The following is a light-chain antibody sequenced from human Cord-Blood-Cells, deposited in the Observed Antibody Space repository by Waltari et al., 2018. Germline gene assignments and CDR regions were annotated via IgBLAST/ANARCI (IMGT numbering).Light chain of an antibody. J-gene: IGLJ3*02. V-gene: IGLV2-23*01. CDR1: SSDVGSSNL. Sequence: QSALTQPASVSGSPGQSITIPCTGTSSDVGSSNLVSWYQQHPGKAPKLMIYEGSKRPSGVSNRFSGSKSGNTASLTISGLQAEDESDYDCCSYAGSSTWVFGGGTKLTVL. CDR3: CSYAGSSTWV. CDR2: EGS.